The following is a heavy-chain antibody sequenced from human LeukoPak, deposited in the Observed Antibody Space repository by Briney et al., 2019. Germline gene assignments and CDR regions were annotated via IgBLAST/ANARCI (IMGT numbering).Heavy chain of an antibody. J-gene: IGHJ6*04. V-gene: IGHV3-43D*04. CDR2: ISWDGDNT. CDR3: AKDLDVAGTINYYYYGMDV. CDR1: GFTFDDYA. Sequence: GGSLRLSCAASGFTFDDYAMHWVRQAPGEGLEWVSLISWDGDNTNSADSVRGRFTISRDNSKKSLYLQMNSLRAEDTALYYCAKDLDVAGTINYYYYGMDVWGKGTTVTVSS. D-gene: IGHD6-19*01.